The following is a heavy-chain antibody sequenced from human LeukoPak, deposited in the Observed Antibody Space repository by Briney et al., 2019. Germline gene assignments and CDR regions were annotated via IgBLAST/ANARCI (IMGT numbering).Heavy chain of an antibody. CDR3: ARGGLDYGMDV. V-gene: IGHV1-69*04. CDR1: GGTFSSNA. J-gene: IGHJ6*02. D-gene: IGHD3-16*01. CDR2: IIPTLGIT. Sequence: SVKVSCKASGGTFSSNAISWVRQAPGQGLEWMGRIIPTLGITNYEQKFQGRVTITADKSTTTAYMELSSLRSEDTAVYYCARGGLDYGMDVWGQGTTVTVSS.